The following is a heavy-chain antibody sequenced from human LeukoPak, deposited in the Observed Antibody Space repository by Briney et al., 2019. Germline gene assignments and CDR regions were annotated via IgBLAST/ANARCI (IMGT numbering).Heavy chain of an antibody. Sequence: PGGSLRPSCAVSGFTFSESWMTWVRQAPGKGLEWVANIKQDGSEQYYVDSVKGRFTISRDNAKNSVFLQVSSLTAEDTAVYYCARGAFGDSCFDYWGQGTLVTVSS. CDR2: IKQDGSEQ. CDR3: ARGAFGDSCFDY. J-gene: IGHJ4*02. CDR1: GFTFSESW. V-gene: IGHV3-7*04. D-gene: IGHD4-17*01.